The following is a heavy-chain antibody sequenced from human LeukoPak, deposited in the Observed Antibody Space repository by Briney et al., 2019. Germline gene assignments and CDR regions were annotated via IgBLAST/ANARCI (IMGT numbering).Heavy chain of an antibody. CDR1: GFTFSSYA. J-gene: IGHJ5*02. Sequence: GGSLRLSCAASGFTFSSYAMNWVRQAPGKGLEWVSVISGSGTSTYYADSVKGRFTISRDNSKNTLYLQMNSLRAEDTAVYYCAKRTNRGWGDYYGSGGRNWFDPWGQGTLVTVSS. CDR3: AKRTNRGWGDYYGSGGRNWFDP. V-gene: IGHV3-23*01. D-gene: IGHD3-10*01. CDR2: ISGSGTST.